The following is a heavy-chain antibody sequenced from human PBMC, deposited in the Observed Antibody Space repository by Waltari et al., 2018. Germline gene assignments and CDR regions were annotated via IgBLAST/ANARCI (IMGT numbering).Heavy chain of an antibody. CDR1: GFTVSSNY. CDR3: AGGLAYYYDRSGPSFDY. V-gene: IGHV3-53*01. J-gene: IGHJ4*02. D-gene: IGHD3-22*01. Sequence: EVQLVESGGGLIQPGGSLRLSCAASGFTVSSNYMSWVRQAPGKGLEWVSVIYGCGSTSYADAVKGRFTIARDNSKNTLYFQMNSLRAEYTAVYYCAGGLAYYYDRSGPSFDYWGQGTLVTVSS. CDR2: IYGCGST.